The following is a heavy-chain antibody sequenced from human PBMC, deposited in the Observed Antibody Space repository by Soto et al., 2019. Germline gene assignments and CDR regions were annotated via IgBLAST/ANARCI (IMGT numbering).Heavy chain of an antibody. V-gene: IGHV4-31*03. Sequence: SETLSLTCFVSGYSITSGGYYWSWIRHHPGKGLEWIGSFYSSGSIIYNPSLRSRVSISGDTSSNQFSMSLTSVTAADTARYYCARMYSSGSGWFHPWGQGTLVTVS. CDR2: FYSSGSI. CDR1: GYSITSGGYY. CDR3: ARMYSSGSGWFHP. D-gene: IGHD6-19*01. J-gene: IGHJ5*02.